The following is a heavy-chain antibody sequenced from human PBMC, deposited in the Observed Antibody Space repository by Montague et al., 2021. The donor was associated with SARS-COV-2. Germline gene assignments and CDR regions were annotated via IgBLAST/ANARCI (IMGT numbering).Heavy chain of an antibody. CDR1: GDSITSYF. J-gene: IGHJ3*01. D-gene: IGHD3-22*01. V-gene: IGHV4-59*08. Sequence: SETLSLTCSVFGDSITSYFWSWIRQPPGKGLEWIGYIHYSGSANYNPSLKSRVTISEDTSENQFSLKLRSVTAADTAVYYCARLKYCHVGSDYYYVLDVWSQGTMVTVSS. CDR2: IHYSGSA. CDR3: ARLKYCHVGSDYYYVLDV.